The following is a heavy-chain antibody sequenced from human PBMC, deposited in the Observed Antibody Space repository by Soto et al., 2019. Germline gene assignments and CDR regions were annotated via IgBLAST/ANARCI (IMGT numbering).Heavy chain of an antibody. CDR3: ARDSGSYMYVSG. Sequence: QVQLVQSGAEVKKPGASVKVSCKASGYTFTSSGFSWVRQAPGQGLEWMAWISAYNGETHYAQKFQGRVTMTTDTSTSTSYMELRGLRSDDTAVYYCARDSGSYMYVSGWGQGTLVTVSS. J-gene: IGHJ4*02. CDR2: ISAYNGET. V-gene: IGHV1-18*01. CDR1: GYTFTSSG. D-gene: IGHD1-26*01.